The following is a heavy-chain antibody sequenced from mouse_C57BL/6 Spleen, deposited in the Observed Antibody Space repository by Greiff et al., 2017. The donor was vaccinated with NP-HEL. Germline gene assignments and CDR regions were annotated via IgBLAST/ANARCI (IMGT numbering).Heavy chain of an antibody. CDR1: GYAFTNYL. V-gene: IGHV1-54*01. CDR2: INPGSGGT. Sequence: VQLQQSGAELVRPGTSVKVSCKASGYAFTNYLIEWVKQRPGQGLEWIGVINPGSGGTNYNEKFKGKATLTADKSSSTAYMQLSSLTSEDSAVYFCARSKGGPIYYDYAMDYWGQGTSVTVSS. D-gene: IGHD2-4*01. J-gene: IGHJ4*01. CDR3: ARSKGGPIYYDYAMDY.